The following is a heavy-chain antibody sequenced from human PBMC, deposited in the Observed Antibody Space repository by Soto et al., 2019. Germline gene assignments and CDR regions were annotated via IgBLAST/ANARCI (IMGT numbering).Heavy chain of an antibody. Sequence: GGSLRLSCAASGFTLSSYAMGWVRQAPGKGLEWVSVVSIGGSTHYADSVTGRFTISRDSSKNTLSLQMNSLRAEDTAVYYCAKRRGAGGHFDYWGQGALVTVSS. CDR3: AKRRGAGGHFDY. J-gene: IGHJ4*02. CDR2: VSIGGST. V-gene: IGHV3-23*01. CDR1: GFTLSSYA. D-gene: IGHD2-15*01.